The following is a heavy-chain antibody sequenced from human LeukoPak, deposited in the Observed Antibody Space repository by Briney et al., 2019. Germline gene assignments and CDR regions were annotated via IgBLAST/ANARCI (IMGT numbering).Heavy chain of an antibody. Sequence: PGGSLRLSCAASGFTFSSYAMSWVRQAPGKGLEWVSGISGSGGSTSYADSAKGRFTISRDNSKNTLYLQMSSLRAEDTAVYYCANRPYTAILTYFDYWGQGTLVTVSS. V-gene: IGHV3-23*01. CDR1: GFTFSSYA. CDR2: ISGSGGST. J-gene: IGHJ4*02. CDR3: ANRPYTAILTYFDY. D-gene: IGHD5-18*01.